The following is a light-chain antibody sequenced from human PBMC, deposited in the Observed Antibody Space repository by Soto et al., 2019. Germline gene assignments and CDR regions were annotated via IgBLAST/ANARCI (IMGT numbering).Light chain of an antibody. CDR3: TSYAGGNNV. CDR2: EVN. Sequence: QSALTQPPSASGSPGQSVTISCTGTSSDVGGYNYVSWYQQNPGKVPKLMIYEVNKRPSGVPDRLSGSKSGNPASLTVSGLQAEDEADYYCTSYAGGNNVFGTGTKLTVL. CDR1: SSDVGGYNY. J-gene: IGLJ1*01. V-gene: IGLV2-8*01.